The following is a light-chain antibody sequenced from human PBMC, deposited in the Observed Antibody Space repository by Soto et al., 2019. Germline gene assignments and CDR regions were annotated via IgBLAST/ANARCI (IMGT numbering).Light chain of an antibody. Sequence: EVVVTQSPALLSVSAGEIVTLSCRASQSVISSIAWYQQKLGQAPRLLIYGASTRATGIPARFSGSGSGTEFFLTISSLQSEDFPMYYCQHYNNWLGTFGGGTKVDIK. V-gene: IGKV3-15*01. CDR3: QHYNNWLGT. J-gene: IGKJ4*01. CDR1: QSVISS. CDR2: GAS.